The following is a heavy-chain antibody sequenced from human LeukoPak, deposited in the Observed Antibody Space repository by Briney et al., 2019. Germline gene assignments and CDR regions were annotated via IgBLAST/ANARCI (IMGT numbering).Heavy chain of an antibody. V-gene: IGHV3-23*01. D-gene: IGHD3-10*01. Sequence: PGGSLRLSCAASGFTFDDYGMSWVRQAPGKGLEWVSAISYSGGSTYYADSVKGRFTISRDNSKNTLYLQMDSLTAEDTAVYYCAKDDAWLRFGEWSQGTLVTVSS. CDR1: GFTFDDYG. CDR3: AKDDAWLRFGE. J-gene: IGHJ4*02. CDR2: ISYSGGST.